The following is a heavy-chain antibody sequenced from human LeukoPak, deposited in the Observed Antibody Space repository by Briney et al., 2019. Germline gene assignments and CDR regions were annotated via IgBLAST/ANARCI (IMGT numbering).Heavy chain of an antibody. J-gene: IGHJ4*02. V-gene: IGHV4-59*01. Sequence: PETLSLTCALSGGSISSYFWSCVRQPPGPGLEWIGYIYYSGSTNYFPCLKSRVTVSVDTTKNQFSLMLSSVTAADTAVYYCARRYYYDCSGEWGTYYLDYWGQGTLVTVCS. CDR1: GGSISSYF. CDR2: IYYSGST. D-gene: IGHD3-22*01. CDR3: ARRYYYDCSGEWGTYYLDY.